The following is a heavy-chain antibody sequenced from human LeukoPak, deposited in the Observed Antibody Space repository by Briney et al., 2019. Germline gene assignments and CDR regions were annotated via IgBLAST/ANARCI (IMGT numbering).Heavy chain of an antibody. V-gene: IGHV3-23*01. CDR3: ARHRITGRAFDY. J-gene: IGHJ4*02. Sequence: GGSLRLSCAASGFAFSSYALSWVRQAPGKALEWVSAISGSANTYYTDSVKGRFTISRDNSKNTLYLQMNSLRAEDTAVYYCARHRITGRAFDYWGQGTLVTVSS. D-gene: IGHD1-20*01. CDR1: GFAFSSYA. CDR2: ISGSANT.